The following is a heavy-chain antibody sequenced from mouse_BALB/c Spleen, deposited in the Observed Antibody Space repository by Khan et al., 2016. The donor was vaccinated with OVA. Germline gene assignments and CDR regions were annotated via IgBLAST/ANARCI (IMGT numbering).Heavy chain of an antibody. CDR1: GYSITSDYA. CDR3: ARGYGGDFDY. V-gene: IGHV3-2*02. J-gene: IGHJ2*01. CDR2: ISYSGNN. D-gene: IGHD1-1*02. Sequence: EVQLQESGPGLVKPSQSLSLTCTVTGYSITSDYAWNWIRQFPGNKLEWMGYISYSGNNTYNPSLRSRISITRDTSKNQFFHQFNSVTTEDTATYYCARGYGGDFDYWGQGTTLTVSS.